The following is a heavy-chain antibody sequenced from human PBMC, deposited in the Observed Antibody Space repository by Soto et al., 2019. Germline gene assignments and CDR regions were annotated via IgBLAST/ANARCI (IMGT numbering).Heavy chain of an antibody. CDR3: AREHTIFGVVTPWYYYGMDV. D-gene: IGHD3-3*01. J-gene: IGHJ6*02. CDR1: GGSISSSSYY. CDR2: IYYSGST. V-gene: IGHV4-39*07. Sequence: SETLSLTCTVSGGSISSSSYYWGWIRQPPGKGLEWIGSIYYSGSTYYNPSLKSRVTISVDTSKNQFSLKLSSVTAADTAVYYCAREHTIFGVVTPWYYYGMDVWGQGTTVTVSS.